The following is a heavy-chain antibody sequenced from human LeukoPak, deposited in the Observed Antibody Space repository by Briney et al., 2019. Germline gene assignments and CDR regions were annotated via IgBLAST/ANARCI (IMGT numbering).Heavy chain of an antibody. CDR3: ARGGNYGDYDGYFDY. J-gene: IGHJ4*02. D-gene: IGHD4-17*01. V-gene: IGHV4-59*08. CDR1: GGSISSYY. CDR2: IYYSGST. Sequence: SETLSLTCTVSGGSISSYYWSWIRQPPGKGLEWIGYIYYSGSTNYNPSPRSRVTISVDTSKNQFSLKLSSVTAADTAVYYCARGGNYGDYDGYFDYWGQGTLVTVSS.